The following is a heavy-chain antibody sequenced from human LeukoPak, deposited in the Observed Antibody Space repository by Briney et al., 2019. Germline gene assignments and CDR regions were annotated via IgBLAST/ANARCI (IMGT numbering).Heavy chain of an antibody. V-gene: IGHV3-15*01. J-gene: IGHJ4*02. CDR2: IKSKTDGGTT. Sequence: GGSLRLSCTASGFIFSNAWISWVRQAPGKGLEWVGRIKSKTDGGTTDYAAPVKGRFTISRDNSRNTLYLRMNSLRAEDTAVYYCAKGNAAAALYYFDYWGQGTLVTVSS. CDR1: GFIFSNAW. CDR3: AKGNAAAALYYFDY. D-gene: IGHD2-2*01.